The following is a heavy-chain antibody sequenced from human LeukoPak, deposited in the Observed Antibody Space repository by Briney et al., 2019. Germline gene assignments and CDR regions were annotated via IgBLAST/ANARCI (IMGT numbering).Heavy chain of an antibody. CDR3: AREASMVRGVITNRAYYYYYYMDV. Sequence: SETLSLTCNVSGDSISSSSYYWSWIRVPPGKGLEWIGSIYYAGSTYYNPSLKSRVTISVDTSKNQFSLKLSSVTAADTAVYYCAREASMVRGVITNRAYYYYYYMDVWGKGTTVTISS. CDR2: IYYAGST. CDR1: GDSISSSSYY. J-gene: IGHJ6*03. V-gene: IGHV4-39*07. D-gene: IGHD3-10*01.